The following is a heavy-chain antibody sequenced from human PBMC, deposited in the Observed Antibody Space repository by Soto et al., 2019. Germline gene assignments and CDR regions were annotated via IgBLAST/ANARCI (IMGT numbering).Heavy chain of an antibody. CDR2: IYYSGST. V-gene: IGHV4-59*01. CDR1: GGTISSYY. J-gene: IGHJ4*02. D-gene: IGHD3-22*01. Sequence: LVTLSLPCTVAGGTISSYYWRWIRQQPGKGLEWIGYIYYSGSTNYNPSLKSRVTISVDTSKNQFSLKLSSVTAADTAVYYCARADLDYYDSSGYYGWFDYWGQGTLVTVSS. CDR3: ARADLDYYDSSGYYGWFDY.